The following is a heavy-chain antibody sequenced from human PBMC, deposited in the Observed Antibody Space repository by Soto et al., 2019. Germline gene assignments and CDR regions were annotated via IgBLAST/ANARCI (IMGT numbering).Heavy chain of an antibody. CDR2: INPNSGGT. D-gene: IGHD2-21*02. V-gene: IGHV1-2*04. Sequence: QVQLVQSGAEVMKPGASVKVSCKASGYTFTGYYMHWVRQAPGQGLEWMGWINPNSGGTNYAQKFQGWVTMTRDTSISTAYMELSRLRSDDTAVYYCARGGWGDYCGGDCYLGYFDYWGQGTLVTVSS. CDR3: ARGGWGDYCGGDCYLGYFDY. J-gene: IGHJ4*02. CDR1: GYTFTGYY.